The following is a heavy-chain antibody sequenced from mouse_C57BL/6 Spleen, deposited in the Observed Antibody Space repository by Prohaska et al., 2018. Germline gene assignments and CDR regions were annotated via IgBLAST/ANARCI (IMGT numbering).Heavy chain of an antibody. J-gene: IGHJ3*01. CDR2: IYPNNGGN. Sequence: HGKSLEWIGYIYPNNGGNGYNQKFKGKFTLTVDKSSSTAYMELRSLTSEDSAVYYCARAWSYWGQGTLVTVSA. CDR3: ARAWSY. V-gene: IGHV1-34*01.